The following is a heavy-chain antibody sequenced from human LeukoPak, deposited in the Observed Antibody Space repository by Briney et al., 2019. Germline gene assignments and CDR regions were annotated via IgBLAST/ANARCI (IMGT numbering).Heavy chain of an antibody. D-gene: IGHD2-15*01. J-gene: IGHJ5*02. V-gene: IGHV3-23*01. Sequence: PGGSLRLSCAASGFTFSSYAMSWVRQAPGKGLEWVSAISGSGGSTYYADSVKGRFTISRDNAKNSLYLQMNSLRAEDTAVYYCARDGLYCSGGSCYSLNWFDPWGQGTLVTVSS. CDR3: ARDGLYCSGGSCYSLNWFDP. CDR1: GFTFSSYA. CDR2: ISGSGGST.